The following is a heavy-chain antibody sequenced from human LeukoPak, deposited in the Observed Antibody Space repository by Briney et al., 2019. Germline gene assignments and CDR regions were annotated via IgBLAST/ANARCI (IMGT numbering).Heavy chain of an antibody. Sequence: SETLSLTCTVSGGSISSYYWSWIRQPPGKGLEWIGYIYYSGSTNYNPSLKSRVTISVDTSKDQFSLKLSSVTAADTAVYYCARGGYTAELDYWGQGTLVTVSS. V-gene: IGHV4-59*01. D-gene: IGHD5-24*01. CDR2: IYYSGST. CDR3: ARGGYTAELDY. J-gene: IGHJ4*02. CDR1: GGSISSYY.